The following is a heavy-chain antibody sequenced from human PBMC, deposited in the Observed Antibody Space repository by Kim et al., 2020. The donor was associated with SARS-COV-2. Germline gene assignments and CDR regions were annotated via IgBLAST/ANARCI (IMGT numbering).Heavy chain of an antibody. CDR2: IVVGSGNT. D-gene: IGHD5-18*01. CDR1: GFTFTSSA. V-gene: IGHV1-58*02. CDR3: AAFTRGYSYGKYNWFDP. Sequence: SVKVSCKASGFTFTSSAMQWVRQARGQRLEWIGWIVVGSGNTNYAQKFQERVTITRDMSTSTAYMELSSLRSEDTAVYYCAAFTRGYSYGKYNWFDPWGQGTLVTVSS. J-gene: IGHJ5*02.